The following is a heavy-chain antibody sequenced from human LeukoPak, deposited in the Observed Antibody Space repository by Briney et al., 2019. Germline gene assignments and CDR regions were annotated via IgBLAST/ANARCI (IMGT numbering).Heavy chain of an antibody. CDR2: IIPIFGTA. D-gene: IGHD3-10*01. Sequence: SVKVSCKASGYTFTTYYMHWVRQAPGQGLEWMGRIIPIFGTANYAQKFQGRVTITTDESTSTAYMELSSLRSEDTAVYYCARDPPSGTLDYWGQGTLVTVSS. CDR3: ARDPPSGTLDY. J-gene: IGHJ4*02. V-gene: IGHV1-69*05. CDR1: GYTFTTYY.